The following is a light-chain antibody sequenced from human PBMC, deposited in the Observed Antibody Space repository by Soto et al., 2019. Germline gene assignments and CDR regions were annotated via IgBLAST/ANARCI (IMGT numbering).Light chain of an antibody. CDR3: QQYNNWPTWT. J-gene: IGKJ1*01. V-gene: IGKV3-15*01. CDR1: QSVSAN. CDR2: GAS. Sequence: EMVMTQSPATLSVSPGGRATLSCRASQSVSANLAWYQQKPGQAPRLLIFGASTRATGIPARFSGSGSGTEFTLTISSLQSEDFAVYYCQQYNNWPTWTFGQGTKVDIK.